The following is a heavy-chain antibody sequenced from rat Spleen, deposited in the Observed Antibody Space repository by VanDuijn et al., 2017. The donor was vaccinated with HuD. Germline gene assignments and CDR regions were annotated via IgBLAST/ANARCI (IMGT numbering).Heavy chain of an antibody. CDR3: AKETGYNSYFDY. J-gene: IGHJ2*01. CDR2: IIYDGRRT. D-gene: IGHD1-4*01. Sequence: EVQLVESGGGLVQPGRSLKLSCAASGFSFRDYAMAWVRQAPKKGLEWVATIIYDGRRTYYRDSVKGRFTISRDNAKSTLYLQMNSLRSEDTATYYCAKETGYNSYFDYWGQGVMVTVSS. V-gene: IGHV5-17*01. CDR1: GFSFRDYA.